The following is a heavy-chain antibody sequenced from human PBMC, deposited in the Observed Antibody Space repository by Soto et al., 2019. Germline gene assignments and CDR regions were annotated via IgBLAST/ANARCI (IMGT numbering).Heavy chain of an antibody. J-gene: IGHJ5*02. V-gene: IGHV4-59*08. CDR2: IYYSGST. CDR1: GGSISSYY. Sequence: SETLSLTCTVSGGSISSYYWSWIRQPPGKGLEWIGYIYYSGSTNYNPSLKSRVTISVDTSKNQFSLKLSSVTAADTAVYYCARCGSILWDNNWFDPWGQGTLVTVSS. D-gene: IGHD2-21*01. CDR3: ARCGSILWDNNWFDP.